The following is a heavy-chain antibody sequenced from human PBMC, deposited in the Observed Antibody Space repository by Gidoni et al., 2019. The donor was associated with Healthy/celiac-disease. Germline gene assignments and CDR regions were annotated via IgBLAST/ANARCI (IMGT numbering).Heavy chain of an antibody. Sequence: QLQLQESGPGLVKPSETLSLTCTVSGGSISSSSYYWGWIRQPPGKGLEWIGSIYYSGSTCYNPSLKSRVTIAVDTCKNQFSLKLSSVTAADTAVYYCARHFTAQLLYLRWFDPWGQGTLVTVSS. CDR2: IYYSGST. D-gene: IGHD2-2*02. V-gene: IGHV4-39*01. CDR3: ARHFTAQLLYLRWFDP. CDR1: GGSISSSSYY. J-gene: IGHJ5*02.